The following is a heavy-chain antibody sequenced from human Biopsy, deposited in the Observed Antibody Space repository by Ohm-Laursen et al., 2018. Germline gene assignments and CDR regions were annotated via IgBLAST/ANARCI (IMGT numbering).Heavy chain of an antibody. V-gene: IGHV1-18*04. CDR2: ISAYNGVT. CDR3: ARGFWSGFLHDPYYFDY. Sequence: SVKVSCKASGFSFTGYYIHWARQAPGQGLEWMGWISAYNGVTKYAQNLQDRVTMTTDTSTSTIYMELRSLRSDDTAVYYCARGFWSGFLHDPYYFDYWGQGTLVTVSS. CDR1: GFSFTGYY. J-gene: IGHJ4*02. D-gene: IGHD3-3*01.